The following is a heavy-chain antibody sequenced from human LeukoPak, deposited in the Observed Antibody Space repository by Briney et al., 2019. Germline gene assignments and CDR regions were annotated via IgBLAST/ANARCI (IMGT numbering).Heavy chain of an antibody. CDR3: ARDTGVVITTGGDY. J-gene: IGHJ4*02. CDR2: ISSSSSYI. V-gene: IGHV3-21*01. Sequence: PGGSLRLSCAASGFTFSSYSMNWVRQAPGKGLEWVSSISSSSSYIYYADSVKGRFTISRDNAKNSLYLQMNSLRAEDTAVYYCARDTGVVITTGGDYWGQGTLVTVSS. CDR1: GFTFSSYS. D-gene: IGHD3-22*01.